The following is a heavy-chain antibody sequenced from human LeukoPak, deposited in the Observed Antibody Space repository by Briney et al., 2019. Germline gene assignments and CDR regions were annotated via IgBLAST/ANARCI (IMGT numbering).Heavy chain of an antibody. J-gene: IGHJ4*02. D-gene: IGHD6-19*01. Sequence: PGGSLRLSCAASAFSFSSYWMSWVRQAPGKGLEWVSYISGSGSTIYYADSMKGRFTISRDNAKNSLYLQLNSLRAEDTAVYYCARARYTSAWSYYFDYWGQGTLVTVSS. CDR1: AFSFSSYW. V-gene: IGHV3-48*03. CDR2: ISGSGSTI. CDR3: ARARYTSAWSYYFDY.